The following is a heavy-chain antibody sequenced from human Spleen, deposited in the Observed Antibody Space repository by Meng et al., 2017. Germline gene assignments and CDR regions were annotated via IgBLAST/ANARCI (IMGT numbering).Heavy chain of an antibody. V-gene: IGHV3-23*01. CDR3: GKRYRVYLDY. J-gene: IGHJ4*02. Sequence: EVHLLESGGGLVQPGGSLRLSCTASGFPFSTYSMSWVRQAPGKGLEWVSSISAGGGSTYYADSVKGRFTISRDNSKNTVYLQMHSLRVEDTAVYYCGKRYRVYLDYWGQGTLVTVSS. CDR2: ISAGGGST. D-gene: IGHD5-18*01. CDR1: GFPFSTYS.